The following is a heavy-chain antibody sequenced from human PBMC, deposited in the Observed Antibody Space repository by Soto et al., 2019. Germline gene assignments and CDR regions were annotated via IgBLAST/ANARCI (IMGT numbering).Heavy chain of an antibody. Sequence: QIHLELSEPEVKKPGASVKVSCKASGYTFTSYGISWVRLAPGQGLEWMGWINIYGGGTNYAQKYQDRVTMTRDTSTNTVYLEMRSLTSDDTAIYYCARALYYYDNSGLAFWGQGTLVTVSS. D-gene: IGHD3-22*01. CDR1: GYTFTSYG. CDR3: ARALYYYDNSGLAF. CDR2: INIYGGGT. V-gene: IGHV1-18*01. J-gene: IGHJ4*02.